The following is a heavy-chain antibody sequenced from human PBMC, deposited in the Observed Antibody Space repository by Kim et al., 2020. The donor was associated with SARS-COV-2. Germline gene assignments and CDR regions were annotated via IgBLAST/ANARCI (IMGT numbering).Heavy chain of an antibody. J-gene: IGHJ5*02. CDR1: GGSFSGYY. D-gene: IGHD6-19*01. CDR2: INHSGST. V-gene: IGHV4-34*01. Sequence: SETLSLTCAVYGGSFSGYYWSWIRQPPGKGLEWIGEINHSGSTNYNPSLKSRVTISVDTSKNQFSLKLSSVTAADTAVYYCASSSSGWSPGWFDPWGQGTLVTVSS. CDR3: ASSSSGWSPGWFDP.